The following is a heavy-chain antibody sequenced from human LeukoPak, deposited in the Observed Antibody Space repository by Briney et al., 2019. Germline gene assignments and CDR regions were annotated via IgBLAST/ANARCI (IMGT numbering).Heavy chain of an antibody. J-gene: IGHJ5*02. D-gene: IGHD1-26*01. Sequence: PSETLSLTCTLSGGGGSINNYYWSWIRQPAGKGMEWIGRIYSSGRTNYNPSLKSRVSMSTDTSKDQFSLKLSSVTAADTAVYYCARIGTQWELPTGIWFDPWGQGTLVTVSS. CDR2: IYSSGRT. CDR3: ARIGTQWELPTGIWFDP. V-gene: IGHV4-4*07. CDR1: GGGGSINNYY.